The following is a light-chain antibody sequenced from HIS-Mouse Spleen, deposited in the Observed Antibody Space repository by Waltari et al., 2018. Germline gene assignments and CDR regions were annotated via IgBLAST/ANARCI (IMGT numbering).Light chain of an antibody. V-gene: IGLV2-14*03. CDR1: SRDVGGYNY. CDR3: SSYTSSSFNVV. J-gene: IGLJ2*01. Sequence: QSALTQPASVSGSPGQSITISCTGTSRDVGGYNYVSGYQQHPGKAPKLMVYDVSNRPTGGSTRFSGSKSGNTASLTISGLQAEDEADYYCSSYTSSSFNVVFGGGTKLTVL. CDR2: DVS.